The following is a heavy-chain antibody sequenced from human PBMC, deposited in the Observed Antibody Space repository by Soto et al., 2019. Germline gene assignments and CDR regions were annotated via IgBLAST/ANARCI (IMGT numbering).Heavy chain of an antibody. D-gene: IGHD4-17*01. CDR2: TSYDGSKK. CDR3: VKKMSGYGDLQAFDV. CDR1: GFTFSSYG. Sequence: QVQLVESGGGVVQPGRSLRLCCAASGFTFSSYGMHWVRQAPGTGLEGVAVTSYDGSKKYYADSVKGRFTISRDNSKNTLYMQMTSLRAEDTAVYYCVKKMSGYGDLQAFDVWGQGTMVTVSS. V-gene: IGHV3-30*18. J-gene: IGHJ3*01.